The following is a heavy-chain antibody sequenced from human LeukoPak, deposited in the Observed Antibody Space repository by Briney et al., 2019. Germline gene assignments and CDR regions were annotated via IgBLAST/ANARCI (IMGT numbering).Heavy chain of an antibody. CDR3: ARAPPMTTVTSPEYFQH. V-gene: IGHV4-59*01. D-gene: IGHD4-17*01. J-gene: IGHJ1*01. CDR2: IYYSGNT. CDR1: GGSISSSY. Sequence: KSSETLSLTCTVSGGSISSSYWSWIRQPPGKGLEWIGYIYYSGNTNYNPSLKSRVTISVDTSKNQFSLKLSSVTAADTAVYYCARAPPMTTVTSPEYFQHWGQGTLVTVSS.